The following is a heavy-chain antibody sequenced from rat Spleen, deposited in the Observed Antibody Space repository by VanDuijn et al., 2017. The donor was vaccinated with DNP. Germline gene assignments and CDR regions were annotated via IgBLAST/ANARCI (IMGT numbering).Heavy chain of an antibody. CDR2: ISYDGSST. J-gene: IGHJ2*01. CDR1: GFTFSDYN. CDR3: ARHNNYYFDY. D-gene: IGHD1-10*01. Sequence: EVQLVASGGGLVEPGRSLKLSCAASGFTFSDYNMAWVRQAPKKGLEWVATISYDGSSTYYRDSVKGRFTISRDNAKSTLYLQMDSLRSEDTATYYCARHNNYYFDYWGQGVMVTVSS. V-gene: IGHV5-7*01.